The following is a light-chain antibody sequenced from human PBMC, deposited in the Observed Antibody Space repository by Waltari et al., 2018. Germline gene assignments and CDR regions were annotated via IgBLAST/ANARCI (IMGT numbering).Light chain of an antibody. J-gene: IGKJ2*01. Sequence: EIVLTQPPGTLSLSPGERATLSCRASRRVSSTYLAWYRQKPGQAPSLVIHDVSSRATGIPDRFSCSGSGTYFTLTISRLEPEDFAVYYCQQYGNSPFTFGRGTKLEIK. CDR3: QQYGNSPFT. V-gene: IGKV3-20*01. CDR2: DVS. CDR1: RRVSSTY.